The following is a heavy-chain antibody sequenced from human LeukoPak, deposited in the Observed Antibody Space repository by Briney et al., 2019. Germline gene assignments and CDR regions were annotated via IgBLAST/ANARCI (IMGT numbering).Heavy chain of an antibody. J-gene: IGHJ5*02. CDR1: GGFISSGSYY. CDR2: FYTSGST. V-gene: IGHV4-61*02. Sequence: SETLSLTCTVSGGFISSGSYYWSWIRQPAGKGLEWIGRFYTSGSTNYNPSLKSRVTISVDTSKSQFSLKLSSVTAADTAVYYCARNPDNNWFDPWGQGTLVTVSS. CDR3: ARNPDNNWFDP. D-gene: IGHD1-14*01.